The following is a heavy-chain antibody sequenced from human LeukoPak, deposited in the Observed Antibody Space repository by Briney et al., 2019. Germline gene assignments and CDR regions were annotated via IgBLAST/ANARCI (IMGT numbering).Heavy chain of an antibody. CDR3: AKFLSGYGPREGSDY. Sequence: PGGSLRLSCAASGFTFSSYAMSWVRQAPGKGLEWVSAISGSGGSTYYADSVKGRFTISRDNSKNTLYLQTNSLRAEDTAVYYCAKFLSGYGPREGSDYWGQGTLVTVSS. V-gene: IGHV3-23*01. J-gene: IGHJ4*02. CDR1: GFTFSSYA. CDR2: ISGSGGST. D-gene: IGHD5-12*01.